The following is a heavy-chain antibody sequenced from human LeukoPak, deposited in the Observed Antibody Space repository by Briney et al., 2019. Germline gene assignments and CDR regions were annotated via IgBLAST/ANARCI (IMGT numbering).Heavy chain of an antibody. D-gene: IGHD2-21*02. CDR1: GGSISSYY. J-gene: IGHJ3*02. CDR3: ARHTVVTAIEDAFDI. V-gene: IGHV4-59*08. CDR2: IYYSGST. Sequence: SGTLSLTCTVSGGSISSYYWSWIRQPPGKGLEWIGYIYYSGSTNYNPSLKSRVTISVDTSKNQFSLKLSSVTAADTAVYYCARHTVVTAIEDAFDIWGQGTMVTVSS.